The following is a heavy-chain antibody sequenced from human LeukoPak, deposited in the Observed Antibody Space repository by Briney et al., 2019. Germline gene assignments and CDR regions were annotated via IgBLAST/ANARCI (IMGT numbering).Heavy chain of an antibody. J-gene: IGHJ4*02. CDR2: IYPGDYET. V-gene: IGHV5-51*01. CDR3: AIPPGYCGNDCSFDH. Sequence: GESLKISCEGSGYSFSNYWIGWVRQIPGKGLEWMGIIYPGDYETRYSPSSQGLVTISVDKSISTAYLQWSSLKASDTAMYYCAIPPGYCGNDCSFDHWGQGTLVTVSS. D-gene: IGHD2-21*02. CDR1: GYSFSNYW.